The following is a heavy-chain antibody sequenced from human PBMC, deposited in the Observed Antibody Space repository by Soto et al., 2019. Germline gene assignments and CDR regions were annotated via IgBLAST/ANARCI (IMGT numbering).Heavy chain of an antibody. CDR3: ARDQGYSGYGNWFDP. V-gene: IGHV1-18*01. J-gene: IGHJ5*02. CDR1: GYSFTSYG. D-gene: IGHD5-12*01. Sequence: ASVKVSCKASGYSFTSYGISWVRQAPGQGLEWMGWISAYNGNTNYAQKLQGRVTMTTDTSTSTAYMELRSLRSDDTAVYYCARDQGYSGYGNWFDPWGQGTLVTVSS. CDR2: ISAYNGNT.